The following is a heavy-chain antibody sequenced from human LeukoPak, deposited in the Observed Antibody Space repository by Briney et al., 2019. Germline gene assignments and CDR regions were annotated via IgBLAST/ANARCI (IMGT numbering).Heavy chain of an antibody. CDR1: GFTFSSYG. CDR3: ASLWELLDY. J-gene: IGHJ4*02. D-gene: IGHD1-26*01. V-gene: IGHV3-30*03. Sequence: GGSLRLSCAASGFTFSSYGMHWVRQAPGKGLEWVAVIPYDGSNKYYADSVKGRFTISRDNSKNTLYLQMNSLRAEDTAVYYCASLWELLDYWGQGTLVTVSS. CDR2: IPYDGSNK.